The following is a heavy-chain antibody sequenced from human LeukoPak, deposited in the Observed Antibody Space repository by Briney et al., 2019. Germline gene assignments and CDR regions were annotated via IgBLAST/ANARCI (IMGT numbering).Heavy chain of an antibody. D-gene: IGHD6-19*01. CDR1: GYTFTGYY. J-gene: IGHJ4*02. V-gene: IGHV1-2*06. Sequence: ASVKVSCKASGYTFTGYYMHWVQQAPGQGLEWMGRINPNSGGTNYAQKFQGRVTMTRDTSISTAYMELSSLRSDDTAGYYCARASSGWYYFDYWGQGTLVTVSS. CDR2: INPNSGGT. CDR3: ARASSGWYYFDY.